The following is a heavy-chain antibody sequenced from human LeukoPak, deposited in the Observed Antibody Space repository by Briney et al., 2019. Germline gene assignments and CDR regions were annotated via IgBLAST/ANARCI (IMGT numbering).Heavy chain of an antibody. CDR3: ARKCYYDSSGYYWGPYFDY. CDR1: GGSISSYY. D-gene: IGHD3-22*01. CDR2: IYYSGST. V-gene: IGHV4-59*08. J-gene: IGHJ4*02. Sequence: SETLSLTCTVSGGSISSYYWSWIRQPPGKGLEWIGYIYYSGSTYYNPSLKSRVTISVDTSKNQFSLKLSSVTAADTAVYYCARKCYYDSSGYYWGPYFDYWGQGTLVTVSS.